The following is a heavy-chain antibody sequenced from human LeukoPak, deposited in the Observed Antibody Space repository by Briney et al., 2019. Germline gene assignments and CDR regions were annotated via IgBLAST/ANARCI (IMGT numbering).Heavy chain of an antibody. V-gene: IGHV4-34*01. J-gene: IGHJ4*02. Sequence: PSETLSLTCAVYGGSFSGYYWSWIRQPPGKELEWIGEINHSGSTNYNPSLKSRVTISVDTSKNQFSLKLSSVTAADTAVYYCARDNLLTDYYDSSGYDYWGQGTLVTVSS. CDR2: INHSGST. CDR1: GGSFSGYY. D-gene: IGHD3-22*01. CDR3: ARDNLLTDYYDSSGYDY.